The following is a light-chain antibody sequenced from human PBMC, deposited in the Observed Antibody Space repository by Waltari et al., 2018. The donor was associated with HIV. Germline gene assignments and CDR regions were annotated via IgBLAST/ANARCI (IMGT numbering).Light chain of an antibody. CDR1: QRLNNH. Sequence: DIVMTQSPASLSVSPGETVTPPGLGTQRLNNHLAWYQQKSGQPPRLLIFDGSSRASGVPSRFSGSGSRTTYTLTISSLEPEDSAVYYCQQYDNWPPLTFGGGTKVEVK. V-gene: IGKV3-15*01. J-gene: IGKJ4*02. CDR2: DGS. CDR3: QQYDNWPPLT.